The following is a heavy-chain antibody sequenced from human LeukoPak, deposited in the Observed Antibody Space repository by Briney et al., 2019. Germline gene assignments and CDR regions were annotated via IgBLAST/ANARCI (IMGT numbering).Heavy chain of an antibody. J-gene: IGHJ5*02. CDR2: IYYSGST. D-gene: IGHD6-19*01. Sequence: SETLSLTRTVSGASVSGNSYYWGWIRQPPGKGLEWIGNIYYSGSTHYNPSLKSRVTMSVDTSKNQFSLRLNSVTAADTAVYYCARAWGSGWYTWFDPWGQGTLVTVSS. V-gene: IGHV4-39*01. CDR1: GASVSGNSYY. CDR3: ARAWGSGWYTWFDP.